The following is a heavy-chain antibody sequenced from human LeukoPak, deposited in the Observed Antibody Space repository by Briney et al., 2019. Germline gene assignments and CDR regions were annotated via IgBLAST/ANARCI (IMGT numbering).Heavy chain of an antibody. J-gene: IGHJ1*01. CDR2: IIPILGIA. CDR1: GGTFSSYT. Sequence: SVKVSCKASGGTFSSYTISWVRQAPGQGLEWMGRIIPILGIANYAQKFQGRVTITADKSTSTAYMELSSLRSEDSAVYYCARASLGYYDSSGYPAEYFQHWGQGTLVTVSS. CDR3: ARASLGYYDSSGYPAEYFQH. V-gene: IGHV1-69*02. D-gene: IGHD3-22*01.